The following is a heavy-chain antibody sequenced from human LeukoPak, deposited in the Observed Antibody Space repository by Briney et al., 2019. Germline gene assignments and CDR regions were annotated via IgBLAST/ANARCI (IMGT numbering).Heavy chain of an antibody. D-gene: IGHD1-26*01. V-gene: IGHV3-64*01. Sequence: PGGSLRLSCAASGFTFSSYAMHWVRQAPGKGLEYASTISSNGGSTYYANSVKDRFTISRDNSRNTLYLQMGSLRAEDMAVYYCARGQIAYSGSYSDYWGQGTLVTVSS. CDR3: ARGQIAYSGSYSDY. J-gene: IGHJ4*02. CDR1: GFTFSSYA. CDR2: ISSNGGST.